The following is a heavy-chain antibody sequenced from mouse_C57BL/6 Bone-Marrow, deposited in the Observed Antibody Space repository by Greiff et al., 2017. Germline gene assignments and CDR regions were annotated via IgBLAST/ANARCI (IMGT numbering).Heavy chain of an antibody. CDR3: ASITTVVARRTYYAMDY. J-gene: IGHJ4*01. D-gene: IGHD1-1*01. CDR1: GFSLTSSG. Sequence: VQLVESGPGLVQPSQSLSITCTVSGFSLTSSGVHWVRPSPGKGLEWLGVIWSGGSTDYNAAFISRLSISKDNSKSQVFFKMNSLQADDTPIYYCASITTVVARRTYYAMDYWGQGTSVTVSS. CDR2: IWSGGST. V-gene: IGHV2-2*01.